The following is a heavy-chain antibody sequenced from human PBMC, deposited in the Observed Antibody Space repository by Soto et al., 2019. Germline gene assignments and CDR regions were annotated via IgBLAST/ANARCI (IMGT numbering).Heavy chain of an antibody. V-gene: IGHV1-69*13. D-gene: IGHD3-3*01. CDR2: IIPIFGTA. Sequence: ASVKVSCKASGGTFSSYAISWVRQAPGQGLEWMGGIIPIFGTANYAQKFQGRVTITADESTSTAYMELSSLRSEDTAVYYCARSRRGFLEWLLGYWGQGTLVTVSS. CDR1: GGTFSSYA. J-gene: IGHJ4*02. CDR3: ARSRRGFLEWLLGY.